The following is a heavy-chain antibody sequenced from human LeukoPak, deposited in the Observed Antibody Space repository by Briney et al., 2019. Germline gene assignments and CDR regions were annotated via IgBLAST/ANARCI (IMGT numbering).Heavy chain of an antibody. Sequence: SETLSLTCTVSGGSISSSSYYWGWIRQPPGKGLEWIGRIYYRGSTYYNPSLKSRVTISVDTSKNQFSLKLSSVTAADTAVYYGARYSSGYSSGWYFHDAFDIWGQGTMVTVSS. CDR3: ARYSSGYSSGWYFHDAFDI. CDR1: GGSISSSSYY. D-gene: IGHD6-19*01. V-gene: IGHV4-39*01. J-gene: IGHJ3*02. CDR2: IYYRGST.